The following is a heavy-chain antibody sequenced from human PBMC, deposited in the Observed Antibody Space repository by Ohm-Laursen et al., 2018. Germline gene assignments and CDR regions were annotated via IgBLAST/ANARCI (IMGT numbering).Heavy chain of an antibody. CDR3: ARIESDSGGYWYFGMDV. D-gene: IGHD3-22*01. Sequence: TLSLTCTVSGASISSEYWTWIRQPPGKGLEWIGYIYYRGTTNYNPSLKSRVTISVDTSKNQFSLKLSSVTAADTALYYCARIESDSGGYWYFGMDVWGQGTTVTASS. V-gene: IGHV4-59*01. J-gene: IGHJ6*02. CDR1: GASISSEY. CDR2: IYYRGTT.